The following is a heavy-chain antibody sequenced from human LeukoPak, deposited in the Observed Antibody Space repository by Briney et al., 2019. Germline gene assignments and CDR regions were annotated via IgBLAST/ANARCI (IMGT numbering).Heavy chain of an antibody. Sequence: GRSLRLSCAASGFTFSTYAMHWVRQAPGKGLEWVAVVSFHGSTKFYADSVKGRFTISRDNSKNTLFLQINSLRAEDTAVYYCARSVTGPPSPFDSWGQGTLVTVSS. J-gene: IGHJ4*02. D-gene: IGHD1-20*01. V-gene: IGHV3-30-3*01. CDR1: GFTFSTYA. CDR3: ARSVTGPPSPFDS. CDR2: VSFHGSTK.